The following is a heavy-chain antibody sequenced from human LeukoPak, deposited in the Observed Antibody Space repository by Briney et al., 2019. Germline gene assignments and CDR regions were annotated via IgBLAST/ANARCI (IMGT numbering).Heavy chain of an antibody. CDR1: GYTFTGYY. CDR3: AREYLANYYDSSGYSGSAFDI. CDR2: INPNSGGT. D-gene: IGHD3-22*01. V-gene: IGHV1-2*02. Sequence: ASVKVSCKASGYTFTGYYMHWVRQAPGQGLEWMGWINPNSGGTNYAQKFQGRVTMTRDTSISTAYMELSRLRSDDTAVYYCAREYLANYYDSSGYSGSAFDIWGQGTMVTVSS. J-gene: IGHJ3*02.